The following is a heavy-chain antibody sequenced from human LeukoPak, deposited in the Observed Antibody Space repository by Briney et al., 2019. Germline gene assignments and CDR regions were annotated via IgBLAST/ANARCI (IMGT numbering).Heavy chain of an antibody. CDR3: ARDLAVTTDQRYNWFDP. V-gene: IGHV3-30*04. J-gene: IGHJ5*02. CDR1: GFTFSSYA. D-gene: IGHD4-17*01. Sequence: GGSLRLSCAASGFTFSSYAMHWVRQAPGKGLEWVAVISYDGSNKYYADSVKGRFTISRDNSKNTLYLQMNSLRAEDTAVYYCARDLAVTTDQRYNWFDPWGQGTLVTVSS. CDR2: ISYDGSNK.